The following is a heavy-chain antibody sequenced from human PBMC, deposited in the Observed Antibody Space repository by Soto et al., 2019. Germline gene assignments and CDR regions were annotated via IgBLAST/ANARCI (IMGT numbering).Heavy chain of an antibody. V-gene: IGHV4-59*01. Sequence: PSETLSLTCTVSGGSISSYYWSWIRQPPGKGLEWIGYIYYSGSTNYNPSLKSRVTISVDTSKNQFPLKLSSVTAAETAVYYCARESYAVTSGWDWNWFDLWAQGTLVTVPS. CDR2: IYYSGST. CDR3: ARESYAVTSGWDWNWFDL. CDR1: GGSISSYY. D-gene: IGHD4-17*01. J-gene: IGHJ5*02.